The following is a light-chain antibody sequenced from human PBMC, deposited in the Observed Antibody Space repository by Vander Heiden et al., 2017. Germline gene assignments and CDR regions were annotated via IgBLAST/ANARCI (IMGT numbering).Light chain of an antibody. CDR1: NIRMKS. Sequence: SYELTLLLSVSEALGQPAGVTSGGSNIRMKSVPWYQRKPGQAPVLIIYSDTNRPSGSPERFSGSDSGNTATLTISRAQAGDEADYYCQVWDSSTFVVFGGGTKLTVL. CDR2: SDT. CDR3: QVWDSSTFVV. V-gene: IGLV3-9*01. J-gene: IGLJ2*01.